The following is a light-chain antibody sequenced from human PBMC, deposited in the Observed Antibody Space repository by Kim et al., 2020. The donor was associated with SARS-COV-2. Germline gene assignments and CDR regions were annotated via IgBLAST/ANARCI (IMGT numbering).Light chain of an antibody. CDR1: QSLLHRDGKTF. CDR3: MQGIQLPGT. V-gene: IGKV2D-29*01. CDR2: EAS. J-gene: IGKJ3*01. Sequence: DIVLTQTPLSLSVTPGQAASIFCKSSQSLLHRDGKTFLYWYLQKAGQPPQLLMYEASNRFSGVPDRFSGSGSGTDFTLKISRVEAEDVGVYYCMQGIQLPGTFGPGTKVDIK.